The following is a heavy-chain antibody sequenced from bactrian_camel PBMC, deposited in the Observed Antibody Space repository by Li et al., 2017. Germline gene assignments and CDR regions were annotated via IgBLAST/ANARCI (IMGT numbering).Heavy chain of an antibody. CDR2: SSADGAI. CDR1: VGIYRGLS. J-gene: IGHJ4*01. V-gene: IGHV3S53*01. Sequence: QVQLVESGGGSAQPGGSLRLSCELSVGIYRGLSMAWFRQAPGKEREGVAASSADGAITYGDSVKGRSTISKDLANDTVYLPMTNTVNLQMTSLKPEETAMYYCAAQPLGGVWCRFQSKFPFWGQGTQFTVS. CDR3: EETAMYYCAAQPLGGVWCRFQSKFPF. D-gene: IGHD3*01.